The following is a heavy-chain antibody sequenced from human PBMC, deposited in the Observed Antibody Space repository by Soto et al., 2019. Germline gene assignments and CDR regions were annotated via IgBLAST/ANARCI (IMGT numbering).Heavy chain of an antibody. Sequence: LRLSCAASGFTSSSYAMSWVRQAPGKGLEWVSAISGSGGSTYYADSVKGRFTISRDNSKNTLYLQMNSLRAEDTAVYYCAKDMRQEYYFDYWGQGTLVTVSS. CDR3: AKDMRQEYYFDY. CDR2: ISGSGGST. V-gene: IGHV3-23*01. J-gene: IGHJ4*02. CDR1: GFTSSSYA. D-gene: IGHD2-2*01.